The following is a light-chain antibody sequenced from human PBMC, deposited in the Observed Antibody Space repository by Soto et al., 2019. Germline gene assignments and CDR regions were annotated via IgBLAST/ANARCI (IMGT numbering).Light chain of an antibody. CDR2: SSS. J-gene: IGKJ1*01. V-gene: IGKV3-15*01. CDR1: QRISTN. Sequence: DIEMTQSPPILSVSPGEGATLSCRASQRISTNLAWYQHIPCQAPRLLIVSSSRRPTDVPARFSGSGSGTDFTLTISSLQSEDSAFYYCQQYNNLPPTFGQGTKVEVK. CDR3: QQYNNLPPT.